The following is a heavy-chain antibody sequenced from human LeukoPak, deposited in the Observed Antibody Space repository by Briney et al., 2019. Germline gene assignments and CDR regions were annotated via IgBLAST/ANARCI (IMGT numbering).Heavy chain of an antibody. CDR2: IWYDGSNK. CDR1: GFTFSDYG. CDR3: VKDSPPRYSGSPPAY. J-gene: IGHJ4*02. V-gene: IGHV3-33*03. Sequence: GGSLRLSCTASGFTFSDYGMHWVRQPPGKGLEWVAIIWYDGSNKTYEDSVKGRFTISRDNAKNSLYLQMNSLRADDTAVYYCVKDSPPRYSGSPPAYWGQGTLVTVSS. D-gene: IGHD1-26*01.